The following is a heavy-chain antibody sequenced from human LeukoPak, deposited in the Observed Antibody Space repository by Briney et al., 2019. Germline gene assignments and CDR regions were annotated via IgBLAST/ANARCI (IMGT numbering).Heavy chain of an antibody. Sequence: GGSLRLSCAASGLTFSNYEMNWVRQAPGKGLEWVSYISSSGSTIYYADSVKGRFTISRDNAKNSLYLQMNSLRAEDTAVYYCARGGSYLSAFDIWGQGTMVTVSS. J-gene: IGHJ3*02. D-gene: IGHD1-26*01. V-gene: IGHV3-48*03. CDR1: GLTFSNYE. CDR2: ISSSGSTI. CDR3: ARGGSYLSAFDI.